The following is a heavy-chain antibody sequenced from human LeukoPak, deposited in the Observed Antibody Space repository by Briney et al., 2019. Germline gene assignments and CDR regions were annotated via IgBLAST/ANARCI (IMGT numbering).Heavy chain of an antibody. Sequence: ASVKVSCKASGGTFSSYAISWVRQAPGQGLEWMGRIIPILGIANYAQKFQGRVTMTRDTSTSTVYMELSSLRSEDTAVYYCARDLGSPEAFDIWGQGTMVTVSS. J-gene: IGHJ3*02. V-gene: IGHV1-69*04. CDR2: IIPILGIA. D-gene: IGHD7-27*01. CDR1: GGTFSSYA. CDR3: ARDLGSPEAFDI.